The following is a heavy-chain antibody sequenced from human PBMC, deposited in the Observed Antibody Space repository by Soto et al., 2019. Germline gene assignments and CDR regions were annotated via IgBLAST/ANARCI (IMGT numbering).Heavy chain of an antibody. J-gene: IGHJ4*02. CDR2: ISGSGGST. CDR1: GFTFSSYA. D-gene: IGHD3-16*01. V-gene: IGHV3-23*01. Sequence: EVQLLESGGGLVQPGGSLRLSCAASGFTFSSYAMSWVRQAPGKGLEWVSAISGSGGSTYYADSVKGRFTISRDNSKNTLYLQMNSLRAEDTAVYYCANDFPRLRDYIWGILDYWGQGTLVTVSS. CDR3: ANDFPRLRDYIWGILDY.